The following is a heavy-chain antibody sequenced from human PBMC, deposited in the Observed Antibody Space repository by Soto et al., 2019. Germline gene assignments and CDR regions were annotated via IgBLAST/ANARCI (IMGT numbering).Heavy chain of an antibody. CDR1: GGSISSYY. J-gene: IGHJ5*02. D-gene: IGHD3-3*01. CDR2: IYYSGST. V-gene: IGHV4-59*01. Sequence: QVQLQESGPGLVKPSETLSLTCTVSGGSISSYYWSWIRQPPGKGLEWIGYIYYSGSTNYNPSLKGRVTISVDTSKNQFSLKLSSVTAADTAVYYCARGSYYDFWSGWNWFDPWGQGTVVTVSS. CDR3: ARGSYYDFWSGWNWFDP.